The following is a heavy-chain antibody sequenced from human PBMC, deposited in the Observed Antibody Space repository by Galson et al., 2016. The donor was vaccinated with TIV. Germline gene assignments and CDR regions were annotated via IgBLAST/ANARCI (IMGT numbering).Heavy chain of an antibody. J-gene: IGHJ4*02. D-gene: IGHD3-10*01. Sequence: HALVKPTQTLTLTCTFSEFSLSSSGVGVGWIRQPPGKALERLALIYYNNEKRYSPSLNNRLTITRDTSKNQAVLTMTNMGAVDTGTYYCARYFYGSGSSSHFDYWGQGTLVTVSS. CDR2: IYYNNEK. CDR3: ARYFYGSGSSSHFDY. CDR1: EFSLSSSGVG. V-gene: IGHV2-5*01.